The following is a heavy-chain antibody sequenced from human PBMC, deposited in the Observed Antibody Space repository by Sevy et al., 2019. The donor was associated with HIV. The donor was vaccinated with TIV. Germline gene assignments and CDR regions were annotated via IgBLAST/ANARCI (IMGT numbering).Heavy chain of an antibody. CDR2: FKSKIHGGTT. J-gene: IGHJ4*02. CDR1: GFIFGDYG. CDR3: TRWSGSQSIFDY. Sequence: GGSLRLSCTASGFIFGDYGMSWVRQAPGKGVEWIAFFKSKIHGGTTENAASVKGRFTISRDDSKNIVYLQMSNLKTEDTAVYYCTRWSGSQSIFDYWGQATLVTVSS. V-gene: IGHV3-49*04. D-gene: IGHD1-26*01.